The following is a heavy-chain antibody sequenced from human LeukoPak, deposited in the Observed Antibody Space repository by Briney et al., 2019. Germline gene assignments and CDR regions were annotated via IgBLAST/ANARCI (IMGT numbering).Heavy chain of an antibody. J-gene: IGHJ5*02. CDR1: GYTFTSYG. Sequence: ASVKVSCKASGYTFTSYGIGWVRQAPGQGLEWMGWISACNGNTNYAQKLQGRVTMTPDTSTSTAYMELRSLRSDDTAVYYCARDLCSGGSCYALVWFDPWGQGTLVIVSS. D-gene: IGHD2-15*01. V-gene: IGHV1-18*04. CDR2: ISACNGNT. CDR3: ARDLCSGGSCYALVWFDP.